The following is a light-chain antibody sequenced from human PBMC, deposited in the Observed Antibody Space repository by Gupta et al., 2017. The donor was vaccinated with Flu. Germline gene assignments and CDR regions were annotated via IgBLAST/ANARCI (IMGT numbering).Light chain of an antibody. Sequence: PSSLSASVGDRVTITCRASQSISTYLNWYQQKPGKAPKLLIYAASNLQSGVPSRFSGRGSETDFTLTINSLQPEDFATYYCQQTDSTPGTFGQGTEVEIK. CDR3: QQTDSTPGT. CDR1: QSISTY. CDR2: AAS. V-gene: IGKV1-39*01. J-gene: IGKJ1*01.